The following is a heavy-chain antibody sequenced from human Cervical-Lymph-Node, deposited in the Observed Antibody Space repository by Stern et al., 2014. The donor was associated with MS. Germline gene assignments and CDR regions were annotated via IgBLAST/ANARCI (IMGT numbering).Heavy chain of an antibody. CDR3: ARHSGRFCGGDCPNWFDP. J-gene: IGHJ5*02. CDR1: DGSITSTPYY. CDR2: MYYGGSP. Sequence: QVQLQESGPGLVKPSETLSLTCSVSDGSITSTPYYWGWIRQPPGQGLAWVGSMYYGGSPCWSPSLKSLVTIPVAPVKRHLSLSLSSVTAADTAVYYCARHSGRFCGGDCPNWFDPWGQGILVTVSS. D-gene: IGHD2-21*02. V-gene: IGHV4-39*01.